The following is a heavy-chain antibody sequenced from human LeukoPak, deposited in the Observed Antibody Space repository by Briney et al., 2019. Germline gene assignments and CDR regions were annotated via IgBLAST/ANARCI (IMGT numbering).Heavy chain of an antibody. CDR2: IYHSGST. D-gene: IGHD3-22*01. CDR3: ARFSEYYHSSVHYLDY. Sequence: SETLSLTCTVSGYSISSGYYWGWIRQPPGKGLEWIGSIYHSGSTYYNPSLKSRVTISVDTSKNQFSLKLSSVTAADTAVYYCARFSEYYHSSVHYLDYWGQGTLVSVSS. V-gene: IGHV4-38-2*02. J-gene: IGHJ4*02. CDR1: GYSISSGYY.